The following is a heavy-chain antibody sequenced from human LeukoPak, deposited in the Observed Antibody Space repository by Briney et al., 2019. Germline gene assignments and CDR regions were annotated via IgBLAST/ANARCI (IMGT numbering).Heavy chain of an antibody. CDR3: AKDRGGAAAEFDY. Sequence: RSGGSLRLSCAASGFTFDDYAMHWVRQAPGKGLEWVSGISWNSGSIGYADSVKGRFTISRDNAKNSLYLQMNSLRAEDTALYYCAKDRGGAAAEFDYWGQGTLVTVSS. J-gene: IGHJ4*02. D-gene: IGHD6-13*01. V-gene: IGHV3-9*01. CDR2: ISWNSGSI. CDR1: GFTFDDYA.